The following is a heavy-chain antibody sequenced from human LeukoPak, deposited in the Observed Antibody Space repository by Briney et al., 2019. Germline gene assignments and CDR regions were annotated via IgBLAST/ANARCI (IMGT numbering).Heavy chain of an antibody. D-gene: IGHD3-22*01. CDR3: AIRSYYDTRGYYYFDY. V-gene: IGHV5-51*01. CDR2: IYPADSDS. CDR1: GYTFSNYW. J-gene: IGHJ4*02. Sequence: GESLKISCKGSGYTFSNYWIAWVRQMPGKGLEWMRIIYPADSDSRYSPSFQGQVTISVDRSINTAYLQWSSLKASDTAMYYCAIRSYYDTRGYYYFDYWGQGTLVTVSA.